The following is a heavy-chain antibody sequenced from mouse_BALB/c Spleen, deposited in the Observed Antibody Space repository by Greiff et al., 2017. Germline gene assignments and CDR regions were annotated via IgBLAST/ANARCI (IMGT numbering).Heavy chain of an antibody. CDR3: ARVELGGYAMDY. J-gene: IGHJ4*01. V-gene: IGHV5-6-5*01. CDR2: ISSGGST. Sequence: EVHLVESGGGLVKPGGSLKLSCAASGFTFSSYAMSWVRQTPEKRLEWVASISSGGSTYYPDSVKGRFTISRDNARNILYLQMSSLRSEDTAMYYCARVELGGYAMDYWGQGTSVTVSS. D-gene: IGHD4-1*01. CDR1: GFTFSSYA.